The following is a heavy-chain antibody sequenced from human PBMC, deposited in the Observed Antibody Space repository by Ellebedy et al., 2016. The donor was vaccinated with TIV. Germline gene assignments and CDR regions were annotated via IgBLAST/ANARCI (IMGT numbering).Heavy chain of an antibody. V-gene: IGHV3-23*01. J-gene: IGHJ4*02. CDR1: GFNLSRFA. CDR2: ITVSGLDT. D-gene: IGHD6-19*01. Sequence: GESLKISCAASGFNLSRFAMYWVRQAPGQGLEWVSSITVSGLDTYYTDSVKGRFTISRDNSKNTLYLQMNSLRAEETAVYYCVKDRDDASGWGYFESWGQGTVVTVSS. CDR3: VKDRDDASGWGYFES.